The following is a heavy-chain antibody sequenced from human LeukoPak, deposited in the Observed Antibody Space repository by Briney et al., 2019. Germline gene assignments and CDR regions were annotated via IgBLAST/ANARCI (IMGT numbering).Heavy chain of an antibody. V-gene: IGHV4-59*02. CDR2: IHYNGGT. CDR1: GGSVSSYY. Sequence: SETLSLTCSVSGGSVSSYYWSWIRQPPGEGLEWIGYIHYNGGTNYNPSLKSRVTMSVDTSKNQFSLNLRSVTAADTAVYHCARGTVTTEYFDYWGQGTLVTVSS. D-gene: IGHD4-17*01. CDR3: ARGTVTTEYFDY. J-gene: IGHJ4*02.